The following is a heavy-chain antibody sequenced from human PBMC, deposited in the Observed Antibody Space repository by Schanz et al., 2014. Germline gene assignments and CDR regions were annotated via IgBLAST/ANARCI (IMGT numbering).Heavy chain of an antibody. CDR1: GFTFSSYA. CDR2: ISYDGRNK. Sequence: VKLVESGGGAVRPGGSLRLSCAASGFTFSSYAMHWVRQAPGKGLEWVAVISYDGRNKYYADSVKGRFTISRDSGQNSLYLQMNSLRAGDTAVYYCARGTDWNLHYWGQGALVTVSS. J-gene: IGHJ4*02. V-gene: IGHV3-30*14. D-gene: IGHD1-1*01. CDR3: ARGTDWNLHY.